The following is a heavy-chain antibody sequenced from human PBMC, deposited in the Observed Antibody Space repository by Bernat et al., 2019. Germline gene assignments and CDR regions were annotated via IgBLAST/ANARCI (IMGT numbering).Heavy chain of an antibody. D-gene: IGHD2-2*01. CDR3: ARTGGHQQASDKSDYCNGMDV. CDR1: GYTFTGYY. J-gene: IGHJ6*01. CDR2: INPNSGGT. V-gene: IGHV1-2*04. Sequence: QVQLVQSGAEVKKPGASVKVSCKASGYTFTGYYMHWVRQAPGQGLEWMGWINPNSGGTNYAQKFQGWVIMTRYTSISTAYMELSRLRTDDTGGYYCARTGGHQQASDKSDYCNGMDVWGKGTTVPVPS.